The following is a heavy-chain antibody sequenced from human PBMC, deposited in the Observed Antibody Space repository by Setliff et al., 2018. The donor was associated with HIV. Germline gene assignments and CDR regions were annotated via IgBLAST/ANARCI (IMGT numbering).Heavy chain of an antibody. J-gene: IGHJ4*02. CDR1: GFTFSNYA. Sequence: LRLSCAASGFTFSNYAMGWVRQAPGKGLEWVANIKQDGSEKYYVDSVKGRFTISRDNTRSTLYLQMNRLRVEDTAVYYCVRGPQFRPHWGQGTLVTVSS. CDR3: VRGPQFRPH. V-gene: IGHV3-7*04. CDR2: IKQDGSEK.